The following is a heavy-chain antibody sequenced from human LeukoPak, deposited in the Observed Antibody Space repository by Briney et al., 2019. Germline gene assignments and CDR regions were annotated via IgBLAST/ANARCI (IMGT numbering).Heavy chain of an antibody. D-gene: IGHD3-10*01. Sequence: GGSLRLSCAASGFTFSTYAMSWVRQAPGKGLEWVSTVSTSGRSTYYADSVKGRFTISRDNSKNTLSLQMNSLRAEDTAVYYCAKGLNGYGSASYSHLDAFDIWGQGTLVTVSS. V-gene: IGHV3-23*01. CDR3: AKGLNGYGSASYSHLDAFDI. J-gene: IGHJ3*02. CDR1: GFTFSTYA. CDR2: VSTSGRST.